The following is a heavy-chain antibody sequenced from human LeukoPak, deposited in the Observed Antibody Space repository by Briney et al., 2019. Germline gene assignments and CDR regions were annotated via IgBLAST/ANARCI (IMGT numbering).Heavy chain of an antibody. V-gene: IGHV4-30-4*08. J-gene: IGHJ5*02. CDR1: GGSISSGGYY. CDR2: IYYSGST. Sequence: SETLSLTCTVSGGSISSGGYYWSWIRQHPGKGLEWIGYIYYSGSTYYNPSLKSRVTISVDTSKNQFSLKLSSVTAADTAVYYCARELLNAAAGTSWFDPWGQGTLVTVSS. D-gene: IGHD6-13*01. CDR3: ARELLNAAAGTSWFDP.